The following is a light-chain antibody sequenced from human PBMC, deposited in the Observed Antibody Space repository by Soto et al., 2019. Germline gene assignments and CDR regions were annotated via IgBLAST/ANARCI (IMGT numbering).Light chain of an antibody. CDR3: QQYNSYSQFT. J-gene: IGKJ3*01. V-gene: IGKV1-5*01. CDR1: QSISSW. Sequence: DIQMTQSPSTLSASVGDRVTITCRASQSISSWLAWYQQKPGKAPKLLIYDASSLESGVPSRFSGSGSGTEFTLTISSLQPDDFATYYRQQYNSYSQFTFGPGTKVDIK. CDR2: DAS.